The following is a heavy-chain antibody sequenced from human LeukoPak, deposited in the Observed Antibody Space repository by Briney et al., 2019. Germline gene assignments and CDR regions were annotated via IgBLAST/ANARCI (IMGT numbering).Heavy chain of an antibody. Sequence: GGSLRLSCAASGFTFDDYAMHWVRQAPGKGLEGVSGISWNSGSIVYADSVKGRFTISRDNAKNSLYLQMNSLRAEDTALYYCAKDIRMDSTSATFDYWGQGTLVTVSS. D-gene: IGHD2-2*01. CDR3: AKDIRMDSTSATFDY. CDR1: GFTFDDYA. CDR2: ISWNSGSI. J-gene: IGHJ4*02. V-gene: IGHV3-9*01.